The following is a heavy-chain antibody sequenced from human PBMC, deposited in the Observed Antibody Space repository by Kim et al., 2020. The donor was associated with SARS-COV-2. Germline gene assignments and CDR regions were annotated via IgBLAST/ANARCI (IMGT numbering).Heavy chain of an antibody. J-gene: IGHJ5*02. CDR1: GGSISSYY. CDR2: IYYSGST. D-gene: IGHD3-16*01. V-gene: IGHV4-59*13. CDR3: WRDLGLRGILSWFDL. Sequence: SETLSLTCTVSGGSISSYYWSWIRQPPGKGLEWIGYIYYSGSTNYNPSLKSRVIISVDSFKNQFSLKLSSVNATDTAEYYCWRDLGLRGILSWFDLWGQGTQVTVSS.